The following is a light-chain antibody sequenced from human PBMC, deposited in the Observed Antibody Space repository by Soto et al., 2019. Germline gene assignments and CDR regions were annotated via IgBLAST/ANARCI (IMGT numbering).Light chain of an antibody. Sequence: QSALTQPASVSVSPGQSITISCTGTSSDVGSYNLVSWYQQHPGKAPRLMTYEGSQRPSGISNRFSGSKSGNPASLTISGLQAEDEAEYYCCSYADSSRIHVFGSGTKLTVL. J-gene: IGLJ1*01. V-gene: IGLV2-23*01. CDR3: CSYADSSRIHV. CDR2: EGS. CDR1: SSDVGSYNL.